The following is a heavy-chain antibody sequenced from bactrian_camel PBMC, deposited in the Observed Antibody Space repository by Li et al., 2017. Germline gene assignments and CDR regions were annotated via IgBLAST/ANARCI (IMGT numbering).Heavy chain of an antibody. CDR2: IDRAGST. V-gene: IGHV3S53*01. Sequence: HVQLVESGGGSVQTGGSLRLSCAASVNTHTRPCMGWFRQSPGKGRESVATIDRAGSTTYVYSVKGRFTISKDNAKNTLYLQMNGLKPEDTAMYHCAAGPPNYFTDSGPCSRRDDMVYWGNGTQVTVS. CDR1: VNTHTRPC. D-gene: IGHD4*01. J-gene: IGHJ7*01.